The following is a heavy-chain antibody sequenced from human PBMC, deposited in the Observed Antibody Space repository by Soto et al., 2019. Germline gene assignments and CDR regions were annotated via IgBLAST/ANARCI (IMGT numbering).Heavy chain of an antibody. Sequence: SETLSLTCTVSGGSISSYYWSWIRQPPGKGLEWIWYIYYSGSTNYNPSLKSRVTISVDTSKNQFSLKLSSVTAADTAVYYCARDYSNYVSNWFDPWGQGTLVNVSS. V-gene: IGHV4-59*01. D-gene: IGHD4-4*01. J-gene: IGHJ5*02. CDR1: GGSISSYY. CDR2: IYYSGST. CDR3: ARDYSNYVSNWFDP.